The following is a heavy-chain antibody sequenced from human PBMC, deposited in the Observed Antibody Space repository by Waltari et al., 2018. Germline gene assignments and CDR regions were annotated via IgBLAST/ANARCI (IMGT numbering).Heavy chain of an antibody. Sequence: QVQVVQSGAEVKKPGSSVRSSCNVSGGTFSSYTSSWVRQAPGQGLEWRGRITPVLDIAYTAQRFHVRVKVTVEKSTSTAYMRLGSLGSDDTALYYCDLPRVCGGGPCQDFWGQGTLVTVSS. J-gene: IGHJ4*02. CDR2: ITPVLDIA. V-gene: IGHV1-69*02. D-gene: IGHD2-21*01. CDR3: DLPRVCGGGPCQDF. CDR1: GGTFSSYT.